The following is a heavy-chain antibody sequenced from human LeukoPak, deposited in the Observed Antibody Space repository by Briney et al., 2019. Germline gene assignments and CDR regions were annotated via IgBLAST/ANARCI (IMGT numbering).Heavy chain of an antibody. CDR3: ARLGYSSGWHFDY. D-gene: IGHD6-19*01. CDR1: GGSISSSSYY. J-gene: IGHJ4*02. Sequence: SETLSLTCTVSGGSISSSSYYWGWIRQSPGKGLEWIGNIYYSGSTYHNPSLKSRVTISVDTSKNQFSLRLSSVTAADTAVYYCARLGYSSGWHFDYWGQGTLVTVSS. V-gene: IGHV4-39*01. CDR2: IYYSGST.